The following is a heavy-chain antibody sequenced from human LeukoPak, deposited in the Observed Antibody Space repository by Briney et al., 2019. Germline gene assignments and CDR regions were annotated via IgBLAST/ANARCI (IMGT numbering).Heavy chain of an antibody. CDR3: ARPDLADAFDI. V-gene: IGHV4-59*01. CDR1: GGSISSYY. Sequence: PSETLSLTCTVSGGSISSYYWSWIRQPPGKGLEWIGYIYYSGSTNYNPALKSRGTISVDTSKNQFSLKLSSVTAADTAVYYCARPDLADAFDIWGQGTMVTVSS. J-gene: IGHJ3*02. CDR2: IYYSGST.